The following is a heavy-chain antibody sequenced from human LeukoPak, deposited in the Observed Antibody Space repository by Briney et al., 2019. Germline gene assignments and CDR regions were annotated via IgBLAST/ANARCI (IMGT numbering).Heavy chain of an antibody. CDR1: GFTFSNYA. Sequence: GGSLRLSCAASGFTFSNYAMSWVRQAPGKGLEWLGRIKSISYGGTIDYAAPVKGRFTISRDDSKNTLYLQMDSLETEDTAVYYCTRTWPGNTCFNFWGQGTLVTVSS. D-gene: IGHD1-7*01. J-gene: IGHJ4*02. V-gene: IGHV3-15*01. CDR3: TRTWPGNTCFNF. CDR2: IKSISYGGTI.